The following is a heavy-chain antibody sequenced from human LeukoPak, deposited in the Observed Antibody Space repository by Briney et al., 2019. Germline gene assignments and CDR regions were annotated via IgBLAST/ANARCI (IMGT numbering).Heavy chain of an antibody. CDR1: GGSISSYY. J-gene: IGHJ4*02. D-gene: IGHD2-2*03. V-gene: IGHV4-59*01. Sequence: PSETLCLTCTVSGGSISSYYWSWIRQPPGKGLEWIGYIYYSGSTNYNSSFKSRVTISIDTSKNQFSLRLSSVTAADTAVYYCARHFGYCSSTSCYYVRGFDYWGQGTLVTVSS. CDR3: ARHFGYCSSTSCYYVRGFDY. CDR2: IYYSGST.